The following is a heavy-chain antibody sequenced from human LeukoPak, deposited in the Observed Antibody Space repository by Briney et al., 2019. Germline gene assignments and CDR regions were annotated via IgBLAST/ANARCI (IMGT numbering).Heavy chain of an antibody. V-gene: IGHV3-9*01. CDR2: ISWNSGSI. Sequence: GRSLRLSCAASGFTFDDYAMHWVRQAPGKGLEWVSGISWNSGSIGYADSVKGRFTISRGNAKNSLYLQMNSLRAEDTALYYCAKDQGSYYDSSESFQHWGQGTLVTVSS. CDR1: GFTFDDYA. J-gene: IGHJ1*01. CDR3: AKDQGSYYDSSESFQH. D-gene: IGHD3-22*01.